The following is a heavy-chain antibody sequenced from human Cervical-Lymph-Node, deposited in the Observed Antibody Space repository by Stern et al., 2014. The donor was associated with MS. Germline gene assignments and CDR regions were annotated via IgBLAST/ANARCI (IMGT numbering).Heavy chain of an antibody. D-gene: IGHD1-20*01. Sequence: QIPLQESGPTLVNPTQTLTLTCTFSGFSLNITGVCVGWIPQPPGKALESLARIYWDDDKRCSPSLENRLTISKDTSKNQVVLTMTNMDPVDTATYYCAHRHGITGAFDPWGQGTLVTVSS. CDR1: GFSLNITGVC. J-gene: IGHJ5*02. V-gene: IGHV2-5*02. CDR2: IYWDDDK. CDR3: AHRHGITGAFDP.